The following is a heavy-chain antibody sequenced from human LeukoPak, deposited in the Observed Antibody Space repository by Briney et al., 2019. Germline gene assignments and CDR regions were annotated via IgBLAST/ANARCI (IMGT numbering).Heavy chain of an antibody. CDR3: ARARVNYYDSKGAAFDI. CDR2: INHSGST. J-gene: IGHJ3*02. D-gene: IGHD3-22*01. Sequence: SETLSLTCAVYGGSFSGYYWSWIRQPPGKGLEWIGEINHSGSTNYNPSLKSRVTISVDTSKNQFSLKLSSVTAADTAVYYCARARVNYYDSKGAAFDIWGQGTMVTVSS. V-gene: IGHV4-34*01. CDR1: GGSFSGYY.